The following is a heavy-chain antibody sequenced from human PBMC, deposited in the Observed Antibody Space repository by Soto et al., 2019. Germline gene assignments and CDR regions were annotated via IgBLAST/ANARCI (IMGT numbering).Heavy chain of an antibody. CDR3: ARCSLFDTSGYYYFDF. V-gene: IGHV1-69*01. CDR1: GSTFRRYA. Sequence: QVQLVQSGAEVKKPGSSVKVSCKASGSTFRRYAISWVRQDPGQGLEWLGGIIPIFGTTKYAQNFQGRLTITADEATSSDYMELSSLRSEDTAVYYCARCSLFDTSGYYYFDFWGQGTLVTVSS. D-gene: IGHD3-22*01. CDR2: IIPIFGTT. J-gene: IGHJ4*02.